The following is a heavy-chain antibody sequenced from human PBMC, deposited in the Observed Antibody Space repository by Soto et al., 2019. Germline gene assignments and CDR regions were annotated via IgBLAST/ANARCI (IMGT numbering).Heavy chain of an antibody. CDR2: INAGGGDT. CDR3: ARGRVVRGVTTSVPHDF. D-gene: IGHD3-10*01. V-gene: IGHV1-3*01. Sequence: QVQLVQSGAEVKKPGASVKVSCKTSGYTFTTYAMHWVRQAPGQRLEWLGWINAGGGDTKYSQRFQGRVTISRDTSASTVYMELSSLTLEETAVYYCARGRVVRGVTTSVPHDFWGQGNMVTVSS. CDR1: GYTFTTYA. J-gene: IGHJ4*02.